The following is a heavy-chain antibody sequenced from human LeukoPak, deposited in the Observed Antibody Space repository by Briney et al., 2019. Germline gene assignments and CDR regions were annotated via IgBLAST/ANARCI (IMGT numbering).Heavy chain of an antibody. V-gene: IGHV3-48*03. Sequence: SGGSLRLSCAASGFTFSSYEMNWVRQAPGKGLEWVSYISSSGSTIYYADSVKGRFTISRDNAKNSLYLQMNSLRAGDTAVYYCARDSRGAYDILTGYWDYWGQGTLVTVSS. J-gene: IGHJ4*02. D-gene: IGHD3-9*01. CDR2: ISSSGSTI. CDR1: GFTFSSYE. CDR3: ARDSRGAYDILTGYWDY.